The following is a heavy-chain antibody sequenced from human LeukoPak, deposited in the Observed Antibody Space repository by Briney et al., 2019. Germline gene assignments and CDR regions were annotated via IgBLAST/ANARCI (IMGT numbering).Heavy chain of an antibody. D-gene: IGHD5-12*01. V-gene: IGHV3-30*18. J-gene: IGHJ6*04. Sequence: QPGGSLRLSCAASGFTFSSYGMHWVRQAPGKGLEWVAVISYDGSNKYYADSVKGRFTISRDNSKNTLYLQMNSLRAEGTAVYYCAKDVHSGYDFDYYYGMDVWGKGTTVTVSS. CDR3: AKDVHSGYDFDYYYGMDV. CDR2: ISYDGSNK. CDR1: GFTFSSYG.